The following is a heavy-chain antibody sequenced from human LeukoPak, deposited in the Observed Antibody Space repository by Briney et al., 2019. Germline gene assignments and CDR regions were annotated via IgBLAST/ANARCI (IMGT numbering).Heavy chain of an antibody. CDR1: GYTFTSYG. D-gene: IGHD5-24*01. J-gene: IGHJ3*02. V-gene: IGHV1-18*01. Sequence: ASVKVSCKASGYTFTSYGISWVRQAPGQGLEWMGWISGYNGNTNYAQKLQGRVTMTTDTSTSTAYMELSRLRSDDTAVYYCAVEMATILDAFDIWGQGTMVTVSS. CDR3: AVEMATILDAFDI. CDR2: ISGYNGNT.